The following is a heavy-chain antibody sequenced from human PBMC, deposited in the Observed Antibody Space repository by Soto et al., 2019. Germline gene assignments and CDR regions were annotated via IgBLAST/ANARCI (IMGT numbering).Heavy chain of an antibody. CDR2: IHTSGGN. CDR1: GACIDTYY. V-gene: IGHV4-4*07. D-gene: IGHD4-17*01. J-gene: IGHJ4*02. Sequence: TXSLTCTVSGACIDTYYWTWIRQPAGKGLEWIGLIHTSGGNYYNPSLESRVTMSEDTSKNHVSLKLTSVTAADTAVYYCVGVGYGRGFDFWGQGTQVTVSS. CDR3: VGVGYGRGFDF.